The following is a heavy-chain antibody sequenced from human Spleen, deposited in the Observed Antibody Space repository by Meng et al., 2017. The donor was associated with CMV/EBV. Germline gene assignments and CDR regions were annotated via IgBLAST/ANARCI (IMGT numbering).Heavy chain of an antibody. CDR1: GGSTNTDTYY. Sequence: GSLRLSCTVSGGSTNTDTYYWAWIRQPRGQGLEWIGSIYYSGTTYYNPSLKGRAAMAVDTSRSHFSLKLDSVTAADTAVYYCASGLVATSYWQFDVWGRGTLVTVSS. CDR3: ASGLVATSYWQFDV. CDR2: IYYSGTT. D-gene: IGHD3/OR15-3a*01. J-gene: IGHJ2*01. V-gene: IGHV4-39*02.